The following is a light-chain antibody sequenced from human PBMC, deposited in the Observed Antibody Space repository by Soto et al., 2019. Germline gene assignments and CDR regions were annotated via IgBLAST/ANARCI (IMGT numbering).Light chain of an antibody. CDR3: AAWDDSLNGPL. V-gene: IGLV1-44*01. Sequence: QSVPTQPPSASGTPGQRVTISCSGSSSNVGSNTVSWYQRLPGTAPRLLIYNNDQRPSGVPDRFSGSKSGTSASLAFSGLQSEDEGEYFCAAWDDSLNGPLFGGGTKLTVL. CDR1: SSNVGSNT. CDR2: NND. J-gene: IGLJ2*01.